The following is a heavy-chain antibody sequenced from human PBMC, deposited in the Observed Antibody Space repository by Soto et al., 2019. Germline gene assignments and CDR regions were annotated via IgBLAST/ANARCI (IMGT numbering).Heavy chain of an antibody. Sequence: EVQLVESGGGLVQPGGSLKPSCAASGFTFSGSAMHWVRQASGKGLEWVGRIRSKGNNYATVYGASLKGRFTISRDDAKNTAYLQMNSLNTEDTAVYYCSRQASDFWSGKPQYYMDVWGKGTTVTVSS. CDR1: GFTFSGSA. J-gene: IGHJ6*03. CDR3: SRQASDFWSGKPQYYMDV. CDR2: IRSKGNNYAT. V-gene: IGHV3-73*01. D-gene: IGHD3-3*01.